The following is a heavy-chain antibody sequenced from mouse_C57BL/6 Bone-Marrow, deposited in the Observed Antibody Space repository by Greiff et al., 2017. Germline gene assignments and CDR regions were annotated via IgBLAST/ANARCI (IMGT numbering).Heavy chain of an antibody. V-gene: IGHV2-2*01. CDR2: IWSGGST. CDR3: ARDEIDY. J-gene: IGHJ2*01. Sequence: GMLVESGQGRVQPSQSLSSTGTVSGGEGKSDGVHGGRQSPGKGREWRGVIWSGGSTDYNAAFISRLSISKDNSKSQVCFKMNSLQADDTAIYYCARDEIDYWGQGTTLTVSS. CDR1: GGEGKSDG.